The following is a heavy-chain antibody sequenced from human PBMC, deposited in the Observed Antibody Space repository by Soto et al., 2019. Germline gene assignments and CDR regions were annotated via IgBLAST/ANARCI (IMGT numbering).Heavy chain of an antibody. V-gene: IGHV3-23*01. CDR1: GFTFSIYA. Sequence: EVQLLESGGGLVQPGGSLRLSCAASGFTFSIYAMTWVRQAPGKGLEWVSTISGSSGTTSYADSVRGRFTISRDNSKNTPYLQMNSLSAEDTAVYYCAKDAYGWYFDLWGRGTLVTVSS. D-gene: IGHD4-17*01. CDR3: AKDAYGWYFDL. CDR2: ISGSSGTT. J-gene: IGHJ2*01.